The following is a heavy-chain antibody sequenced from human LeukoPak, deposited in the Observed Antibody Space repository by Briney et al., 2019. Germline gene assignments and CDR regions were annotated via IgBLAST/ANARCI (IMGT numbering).Heavy chain of an antibody. V-gene: IGHV3-30*01. D-gene: IGHD2-15*01. CDR1: GFTFSSYA. CDR2: ISYDGSNK. J-gene: IGHJ4*02. Sequence: GSLRLSCAASGFTFSSYAMHWVRQAPGKGLEWVAVISYDGSNKYYADSVKGRFTISRDNSKNTLYLQMNSLRAEDTAVYYCARDSRSAFDYWGQGTLVTVPS. CDR3: ARDSRSAFDY.